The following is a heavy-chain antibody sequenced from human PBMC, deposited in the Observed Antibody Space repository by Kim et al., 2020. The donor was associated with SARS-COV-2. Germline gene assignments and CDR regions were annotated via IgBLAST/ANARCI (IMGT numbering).Heavy chain of an antibody. J-gene: IGHJ6*02. CDR2: IWYDGSNK. D-gene: IGHD3-9*01. Sequence: GGSLRLSCAASGFTFSSYGMHWVRQAPGKGLEWVAVIWYDGSNKYYADSVKGRFTISRDNSKNTLYLQMNSLRAEDTAVYYCARGVYDILTGYYLQTDNDYYCGMDVWGQGTTVTVSS. CDR1: GFTFSSYG. CDR3: ARGVYDILTGYYLQTDNDYYCGMDV. V-gene: IGHV3-33*01.